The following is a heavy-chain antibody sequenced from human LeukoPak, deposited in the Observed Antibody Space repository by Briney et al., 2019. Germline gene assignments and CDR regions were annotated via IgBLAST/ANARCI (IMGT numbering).Heavy chain of an antibody. CDR2: IKSKTDGGTT. D-gene: IGHD2-2*01. V-gene: IGHV3-15*01. CDR1: GFAFSNAW. CDR3: TTGIVPAAITSGRSYGMDV. J-gene: IGHJ6*02. Sequence: GGSLRLSCAASGFAFSNAWMSWVRQAPGKGLEWVGRIKSKTDGGTTDYAVPVKGRFTISRDDSKNTLYLQMNSLKTEDTAVYYCTTGIVPAAITSGRSYGMDVWGQGTTVTVSS.